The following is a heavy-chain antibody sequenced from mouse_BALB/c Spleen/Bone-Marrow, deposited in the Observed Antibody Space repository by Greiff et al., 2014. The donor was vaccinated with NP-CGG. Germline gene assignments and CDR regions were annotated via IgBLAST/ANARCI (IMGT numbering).Heavy chain of an antibody. CDR1: GFNIKDTY. Sequence: EVQLQQSGAELVKPGASVKLSCTASGFNIKDTYMHWVKQRPEQGLEWIGRIDPANGNTKYDPKFQGKATITADTSSNTAYLQLSSLTSEYTAVYYCARWEYYAMDYWGQGTSVTVSS. J-gene: IGHJ4*01. D-gene: IGHD4-1*01. CDR2: IDPANGNT. CDR3: ARWEYYAMDY. V-gene: IGHV14-3*02.